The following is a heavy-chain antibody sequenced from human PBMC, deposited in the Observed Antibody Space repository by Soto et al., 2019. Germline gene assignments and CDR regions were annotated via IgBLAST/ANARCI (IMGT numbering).Heavy chain of an antibody. V-gene: IGHV3-48*02. Sequence: GSLRLSCAASGFTFSSYSMNWVRQAPGKGLEWVSYISSSSSTIYYADSVKGRFTISRDNAKSSLYLQMNSLRDEDTAVYYCARTSITIFGVVPFYGWGQGTLVTVSS. CDR3: ARTSITIFGVVPFYG. J-gene: IGHJ4*02. CDR2: ISSSSSTI. D-gene: IGHD3-3*01. CDR1: GFTFSSYS.